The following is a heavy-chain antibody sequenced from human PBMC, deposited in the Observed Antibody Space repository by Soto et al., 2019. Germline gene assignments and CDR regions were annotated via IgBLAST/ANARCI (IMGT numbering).Heavy chain of an antibody. CDR2: IYHRGNT. CDR1: GGSISSDDSY. V-gene: IGHV4-31*03. J-gene: IGHJ1*01. CDR3: ASGITIFGVVNGYA. Sequence: SETLSLTCTVSGGSISSDDSYWNWIRQHPGKGLEWIGYIYHRGNTNYNPSLKSRVTMSVDTSKNQFSLKLSSVTAADTAVYFCASGITIFGVVNGYACGQGSHVTV. D-gene: IGHD3-3*01.